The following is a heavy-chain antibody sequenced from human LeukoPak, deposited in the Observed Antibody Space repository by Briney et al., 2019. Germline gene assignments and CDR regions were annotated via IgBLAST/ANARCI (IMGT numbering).Heavy chain of an antibody. V-gene: IGHV4-59*01. Sequence: SETLSLTCTVSGGSISSYYWSWIRQPPGKGLEWIGYIYYSGSTNYNPSLKNRVTISVDTSKNQFSLKLSSVTAADTAVYYCAGRIVGPTHVGAFDIWGQGTMVTVSS. J-gene: IGHJ3*02. CDR3: AGRIVGPTHVGAFDI. D-gene: IGHD1-26*01. CDR1: GGSISSYY. CDR2: IYYSGST.